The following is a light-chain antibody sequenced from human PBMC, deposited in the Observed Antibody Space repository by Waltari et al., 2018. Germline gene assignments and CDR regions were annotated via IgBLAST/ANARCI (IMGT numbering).Light chain of an antibody. V-gene: IGKV3-11*01. J-gene: IGKJ4*01. CDR3: QQRSSWPLT. CDR2: DTS. CDR1: QSVRNY. Sequence: EIVLIQSPATLALSPGERATLSCRASQSVRNYLAWFQQKPGQVPRLLIYDTSNRGTGVPARFSGSGSGTDFTITISSLESEDFAVYYCQQRSSWPLTFGGGTKVQIK.